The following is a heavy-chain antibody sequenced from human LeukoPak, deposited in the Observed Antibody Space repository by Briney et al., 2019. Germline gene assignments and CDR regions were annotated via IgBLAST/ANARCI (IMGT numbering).Heavy chain of an antibody. CDR3: ARVVVVPAAIQLVYYYYYYMDV. CDR1: GYTFTSYG. D-gene: IGHD2-2*01. CDR2: ISAYNGNT. J-gene: IGHJ6*03. Sequence: ASVKVSCKASGYTFTSYGISWVRQAPGQGLEWMGWISAYNGNTNYAQKLQGRVTMTTDTSTSTAYMELRSLRSDDTAVYYCARVVVVPAAIQLVYYYYYYMDVWGKGTTVTIS. V-gene: IGHV1-18*01.